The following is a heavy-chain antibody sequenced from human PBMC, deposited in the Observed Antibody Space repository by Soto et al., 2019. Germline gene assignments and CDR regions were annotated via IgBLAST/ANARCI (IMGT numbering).Heavy chain of an antibody. J-gene: IGHJ4*02. Sequence: AGSLRLSCGASGFPFSRDGMSWVRQAPGKGLEWVAVISYDGSNKYYADSVNGRFTISRDNSKNTLYLQINSLRAEDTAVYYCARANYYDSSGYYALYDYWGQGTLVTVSS. CDR2: ISYDGSNK. D-gene: IGHD3-22*01. CDR1: GFPFSRDG. CDR3: ARANYYDSSGYYALYDY. V-gene: IGHV3-30*03.